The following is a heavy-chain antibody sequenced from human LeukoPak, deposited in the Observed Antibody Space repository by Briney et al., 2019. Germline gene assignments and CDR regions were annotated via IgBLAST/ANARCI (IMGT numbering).Heavy chain of an antibody. CDR1: GFTFSSFR. CDR2: ITGRSTAI. Sequence: PGGSLRLSCAASGFTFSSFRMNWVRQAPGKGLEWLSYITGRSTAIFYADSVEGRFSISRDNDMNSLYLQMSSLRVEDTAVYYCAGGWDYFDTTGNYYDLDYWGQGTLVTVSS. V-gene: IGHV3-48*01. CDR3: AGGWDYFDTTGNYYDLDY. J-gene: IGHJ4*02. D-gene: IGHD3-22*01.